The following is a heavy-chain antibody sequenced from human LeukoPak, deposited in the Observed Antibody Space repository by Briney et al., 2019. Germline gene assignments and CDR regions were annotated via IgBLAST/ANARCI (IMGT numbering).Heavy chain of an antibody. D-gene: IGHD4-17*01. V-gene: IGHV4-59*01. Sequence: SETLSLTCTVSGGSINSYYWSWIRQPPGKGLEWIGYIYYSGSTNYNPSLKSRVTISVDTSKNQFSLKLSSVTAADTAVYYCAREPIYGDYRYFDLWGRGTLVTVSS. CDR2: IYYSGST. CDR3: AREPIYGDYRYFDL. J-gene: IGHJ2*01. CDR1: GGSINSYY.